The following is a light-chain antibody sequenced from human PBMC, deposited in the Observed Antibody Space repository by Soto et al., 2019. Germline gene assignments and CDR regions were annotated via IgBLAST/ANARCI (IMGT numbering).Light chain of an antibody. V-gene: IGKV1-5*01. CDR2: DAS. Sequence: GDRVTITCPASQSISSWLAWYQQKPGKAPKLLIFDASSLESGTPSRFSGRRSGTQFTLTINGLQPDDFATYYCQQYDNYKPLTFGGGTKVDIK. J-gene: IGKJ4*01. CDR3: QQYDNYKPLT. CDR1: QSISSW.